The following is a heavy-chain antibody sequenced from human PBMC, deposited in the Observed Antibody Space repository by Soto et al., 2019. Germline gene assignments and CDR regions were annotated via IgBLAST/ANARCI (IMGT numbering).Heavy chain of an antibody. J-gene: IGHJ5*02. D-gene: IGHD3-3*01. V-gene: IGHV3-30*18. CDR1: GFMFSGYG. CDR3: AKLVGGVKAIGALGDWLDP. Sequence: QVQLVESGGGVVQPGDSLRLSCAASGFMFSGYGMHWIRQAPGKGLEWVAVISHDGSEKYYGDSVKGRCTVSRDNSNNTLFLQIDSLRAEDTAVYYCAKLVGGVKAIGALGDWLDPWGQGTLVTVSS. CDR2: ISHDGSEK.